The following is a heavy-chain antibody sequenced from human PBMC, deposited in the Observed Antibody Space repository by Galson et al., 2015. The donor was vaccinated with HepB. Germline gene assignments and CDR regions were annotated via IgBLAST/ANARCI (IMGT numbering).Heavy chain of an antibody. CDR2: ISGGGEIT. D-gene: IGHD3-16*01. CDR1: GFTFTRYS. V-gene: IGHV3-23*01. CDR3: AKVAILGATPHYFDF. J-gene: IGHJ4*02. Sequence: SLRLSCAASGFTFTRYSMNWVRQAPGKGLEWVSAISGGGEITYFADSVRGRFTTFRDNSRNTLHLQMDNLRVEDTALCYCAKVAILGATPHYFDFLGQGTLVTVSS.